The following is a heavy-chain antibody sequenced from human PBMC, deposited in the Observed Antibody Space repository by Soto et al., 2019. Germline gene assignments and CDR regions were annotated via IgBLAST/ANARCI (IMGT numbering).Heavy chain of an antibody. CDR3: ERVGSGWYRAFDI. J-gene: IGHJ3*02. CDR2: IKQEGSEK. CDR1: GFTFSTYW. V-gene: IGHV3-7*02. D-gene: IGHD6-19*01. Sequence: AWWSLRLSCAASGFTFSTYWMSWVRQAPAQGLEWVANIKQEGSEKYNVDSVKCRFTISRDNAKNSLYLQMTSLRAEDPAVYYCERVGSGWYRAFDIWGQGTMVTVSS.